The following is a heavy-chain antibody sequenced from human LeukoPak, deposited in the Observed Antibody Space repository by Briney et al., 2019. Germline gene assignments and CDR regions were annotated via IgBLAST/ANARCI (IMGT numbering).Heavy chain of an antibody. Sequence: SETLSLTCTVSGGSISSYYWSWIRQPAGKGLEWIGRIYTSGSTNYNPSLKCRVTMSVDTSKNQFSLKLSSVTAADTAVYYCARDTTIFGVVIPFDYWGQGTLVTVSS. J-gene: IGHJ4*02. D-gene: IGHD3-3*01. CDR3: ARDTTIFGVVIPFDY. CDR2: IYTSGST. V-gene: IGHV4-4*07. CDR1: GGSISSYY.